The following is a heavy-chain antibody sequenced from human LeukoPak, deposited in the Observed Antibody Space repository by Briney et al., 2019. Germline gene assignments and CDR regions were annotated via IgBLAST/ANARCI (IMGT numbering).Heavy chain of an antibody. J-gene: IGHJ6*03. CDR2: IYTSGST. CDR3: ASQISYYDFWSGSPSYYYYYMDV. Sequence: SQTLSLTCTVSGGSISSGSYYWSWIRQPAGKGLEWIGRIYTSGSTYYNPSLKSRVTISVDTSKNQFSLKLSSVTAADTAVYYCASQISYYDFWSGSPSYYYYYMDVWGKGTTVTVSS. CDR1: GGSISSGSYY. V-gene: IGHV4-61*02. D-gene: IGHD3-3*01.